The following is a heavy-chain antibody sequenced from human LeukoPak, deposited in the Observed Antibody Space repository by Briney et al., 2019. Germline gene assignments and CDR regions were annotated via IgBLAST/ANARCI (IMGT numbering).Heavy chain of an antibody. CDR1: GFTFSSYS. CDR3: ARAGSYGDYGYYYYMDV. V-gene: IGHV3-21*01. D-gene: IGHD4-17*01. J-gene: IGHJ6*03. CDR2: ISSSSSYI. Sequence: GGSLRLSCAASGFTFSSYSMNWVRRAPGKGLEWVSSISSSSSYIYYADSVKGRFTISRDNAKNSLYLQMNSLRAEDTAVYYCARAGSYGDYGYYYYMDVWGKGTTVTISS.